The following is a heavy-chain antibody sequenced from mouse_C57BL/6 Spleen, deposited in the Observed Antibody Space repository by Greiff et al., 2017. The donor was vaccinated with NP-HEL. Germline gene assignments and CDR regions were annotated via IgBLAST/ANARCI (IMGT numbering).Heavy chain of an antibody. V-gene: IGHV1-22*01. CDR2: INPNNGGT. D-gene: IGHD2-4*01. J-gene: IGHJ3*01. CDR1: GYTFTDYN. Sequence: EVKLMESGPELVKPGASVKMSCKASGYTFTDYNMHWVKQSHGKSLEWIGYINPNNGGTSYNQKFKGKATLTVNKSSSTAYMELRSLTSEDSAVYYCARPLIYYDYGFAYWGQGTLVTVSA. CDR3: ARPLIYYDYGFAY.